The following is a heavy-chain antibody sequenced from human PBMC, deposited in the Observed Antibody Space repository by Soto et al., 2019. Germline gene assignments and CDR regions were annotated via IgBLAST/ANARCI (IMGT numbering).Heavy chain of an antibody. V-gene: IGHV4-31*03. D-gene: IGHD4-17*01. CDR1: GGSISSGGYY. J-gene: IGHJ3*02. Sequence: QVQLQESGPGLVKPSQTLSLTCTVSGGSISSGGYYWSWIRQHPGKGLEWIGYIYYSGSTYYNPSLKRRVTLSVDTAKNQFSLKLSSVTAADTAVYYCSRGGNRGGYRGLRAAFDIWGQGTMVTVSS. CDR2: IYYSGST. CDR3: SRGGNRGGYRGLRAAFDI.